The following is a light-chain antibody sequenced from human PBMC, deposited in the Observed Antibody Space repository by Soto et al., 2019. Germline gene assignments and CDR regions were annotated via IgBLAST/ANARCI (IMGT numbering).Light chain of an antibody. CDR3: QSYDSSLKRI. CDR2: GDN. Sequence: QSVLTQPPSVSGAPGQRVTIPCTGSRSNIGAGYDVYWYQQLPETAPKLLISGDNNRPSGVPDRFSASKSGTSASLAIAGLQAEDEADYYCQSYDSSLKRIFGGGTKLTVL. CDR1: RSNIGAGYD. V-gene: IGLV1-40*01. J-gene: IGLJ2*01.